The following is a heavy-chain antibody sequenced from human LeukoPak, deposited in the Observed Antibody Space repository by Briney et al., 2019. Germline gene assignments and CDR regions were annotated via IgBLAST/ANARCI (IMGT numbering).Heavy chain of an antibody. CDR3: ARVPAADY. J-gene: IGHJ4*02. CDR1: GFTFTTYW. Sequence: GGSLRLSCAASGFTFTTYWMHWVRQAPGKGLVWVSHINSDGNITSYADSVKGRFTISRDNSKNTLYLQMNSLRAEDTAVYYCARVPAADYWGQGTLVTVSS. CDR2: INSDGNIT. D-gene: IGHD6-13*01. V-gene: IGHV3-74*01.